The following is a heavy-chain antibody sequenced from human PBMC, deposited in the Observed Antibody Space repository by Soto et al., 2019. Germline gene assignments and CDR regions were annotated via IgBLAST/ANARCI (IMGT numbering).Heavy chain of an antibody. CDR3: ARAMIVVVGVDY. D-gene: IGHD3-22*01. CDR2: INAGNGNT. CDR1: GYTFTSYA. J-gene: IGHJ4*02. Sequence: QVQLVQSGAEVKKPGASVKVSCKASGYTFTSYAMHWVRQAPGQRLEWMGWINAGNGNTKYSQKFQGRVTITRDTSASKAYMELSSLRSEDTAVYYCARAMIVVVGVDYWGQGTLVTVSS. V-gene: IGHV1-3*01.